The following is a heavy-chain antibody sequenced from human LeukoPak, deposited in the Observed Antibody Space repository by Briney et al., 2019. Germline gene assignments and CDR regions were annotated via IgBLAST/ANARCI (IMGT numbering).Heavy chain of an antibody. J-gene: IGHJ4*02. Sequence: SETLSLTCTVSGGSISISSYYWGWIRQPPGKGLEWIGSIYYSGNTYYSPSLKSRVTISVDTSKNQFSLKLSSVTAADTAVYYCASHRFPDGSSWIYYFDFWGQGTLVTVSS. CDR1: GGSISISSYY. CDR3: ASHRFPDGSSWIYYFDF. V-gene: IGHV4-39*01. CDR2: IYYSGNT. D-gene: IGHD6-13*01.